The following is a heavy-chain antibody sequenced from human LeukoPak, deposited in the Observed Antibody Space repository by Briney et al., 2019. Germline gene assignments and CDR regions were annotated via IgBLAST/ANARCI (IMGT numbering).Heavy chain of an antibody. CDR3: AAESVYYYDSSGYYVFDY. J-gene: IGHJ4*02. CDR2: IVVGSGNT. Sequence: AASVKVSCKASGFTFTSSAVQWVRQARGQRLEWIGWIVVGSGNTNYAQKFQEGVTITRDMSTSTAYMELSSLRSEDTAVYYCAAESVYYYDSSGYYVFDYWGQGTLVTVSS. V-gene: IGHV1-58*01. CDR1: GFTFTSSA. D-gene: IGHD3-22*01.